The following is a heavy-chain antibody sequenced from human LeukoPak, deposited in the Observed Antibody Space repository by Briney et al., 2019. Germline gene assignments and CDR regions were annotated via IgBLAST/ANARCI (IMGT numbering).Heavy chain of an antibody. CDR3: AKDGGGGSKDYYYMGV. CDR2: ISGSGKNT. CDR1: GFSFSSYG. Sequence: GGSLRLSCAGSGFSFSSYGMHWVRQAPGKGLEWVSTISGSGKNTYYADSVKGRFTISRDNSKNTLYLQMNSLRAEDTAVYYCAKDGGGGSKDYYYMGVWGKGTTVTISS. D-gene: IGHD2-15*01. V-gene: IGHV3-23*01. J-gene: IGHJ6*03.